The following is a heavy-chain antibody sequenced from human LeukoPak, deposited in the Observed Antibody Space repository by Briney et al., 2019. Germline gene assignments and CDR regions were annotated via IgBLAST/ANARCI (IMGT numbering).Heavy chain of an antibody. CDR2: IIPIFGTA. CDR3: ARAGRSSGWYLGTNFDY. J-gene: IGHJ4*02. Sequence: GASVKVSCKASGGTFSSYAISWVRQAPGQGLEWMGGIIPIFGTANYAQKFQGRVTITTDESTSTAYMELSSLRSEDTAVYYCARAGRSSGWYLGTNFDYWGQGTLVTVSS. D-gene: IGHD6-19*01. CDR1: GGTFSSYA. V-gene: IGHV1-69*05.